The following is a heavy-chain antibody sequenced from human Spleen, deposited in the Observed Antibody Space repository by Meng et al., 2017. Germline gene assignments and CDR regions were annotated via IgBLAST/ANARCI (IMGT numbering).Heavy chain of an antibody. D-gene: IGHD4-17*01. CDR1: GYPFTAYY. V-gene: IGHV1-2*06. CDR2: INPKSGDT. CDR3: AGYGDSREVDY. J-gene: IGHJ4*02. Sequence: QVQLVQSGAEVKAPGASVKVSCKPSGYPFTAYYIHWVRRAPGQGLEWMGRINPKSGDTHYAQKFQARVTMTGDTSISTAYMELSGLRSDDTAVYYCAGYGDSREVDYWGQGTLVTVSS.